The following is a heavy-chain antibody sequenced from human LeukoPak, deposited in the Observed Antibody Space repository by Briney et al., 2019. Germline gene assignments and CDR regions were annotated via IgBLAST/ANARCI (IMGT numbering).Heavy chain of an antibody. D-gene: IGHD3-10*01. CDR1: GFTFSSYG. J-gene: IGHJ4*02. CDR2: IRYDGSNK. Sequence: GGSLRLSCAASGFTFSSYGMYWVRQAPGKGLEWVAFIRYDGSNKYYADSVKGRFTVSRDNSKNTLYLQMKSLRAEDTAVYYCARLPKKYYYGSGRNLGPAYYFDYWGQGTLVTVSS. V-gene: IGHV3-30*02. CDR3: ARLPKKYYYGSGRNLGPAYYFDY.